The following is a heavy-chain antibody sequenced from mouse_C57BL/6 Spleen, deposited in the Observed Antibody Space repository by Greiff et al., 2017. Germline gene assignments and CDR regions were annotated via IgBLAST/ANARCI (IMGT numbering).Heavy chain of an antibody. CDR1: GYTFTSYW. D-gene: IGHD1-1*01. V-gene: IGHV1-69*01. J-gene: IGHJ1*03. CDR2: IDPSDSYT. CDR3: ARPYYGSPYWYFDV. Sequence: VQLQQPGAELVMPGASVKLSCKASGYTFTSYWMHWVKQRPGQGLEWIGEIDPSDSYTNYNQKFKGKSTLTVDKSSSTAYMQLSSLTSEDSAVYYCARPYYGSPYWYFDVWGTGTTVTGSS.